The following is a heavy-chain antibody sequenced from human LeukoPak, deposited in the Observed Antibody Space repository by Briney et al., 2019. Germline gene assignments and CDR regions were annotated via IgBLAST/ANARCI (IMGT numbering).Heavy chain of an antibody. Sequence: PSETLSLTCTVSGGSISNYYWSWIRQPPGKGLEWIGYIYYSGSTNHNPSLKSRVTISVDTSKNQFSLKLSSVTAADTAVYYCARERSMVWGVSWFDPWGQGTLVTVSS. CDR1: GGSISNYY. CDR2: IYYSGST. J-gene: IGHJ5*02. V-gene: IGHV4-59*01. D-gene: IGHD3-10*01. CDR3: ARERSMVWGVSWFDP.